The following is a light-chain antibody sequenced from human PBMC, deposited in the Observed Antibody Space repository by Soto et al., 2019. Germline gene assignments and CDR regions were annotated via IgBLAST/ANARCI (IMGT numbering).Light chain of an antibody. V-gene: IGKV3-11*01. CDR3: QQRSNWPPVYT. Sequence: EIVLTQSPATLSLSPGERATLSCRASQSVNTYLAWYQQKPGQAPRLLIYDASNRATGIPARFTGSGSGTDFTLSISSLESEDFAVYYCQQRSNWPPVYTFGQGTMLEIK. J-gene: IGKJ2*01. CDR2: DAS. CDR1: QSVNTY.